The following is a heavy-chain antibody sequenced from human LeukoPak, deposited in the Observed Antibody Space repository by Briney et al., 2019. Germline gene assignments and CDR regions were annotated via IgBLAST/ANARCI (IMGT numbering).Heavy chain of an antibody. Sequence: PSETLSLTCTVSGGSISSSSYYWGWIRQPPGKGLEWIGSIYYSGSTYYNPSLKSRVTISVDTSKNQFSLKLSSVTAADTAVYYCARHGSNYDFWSGYYTPHFDYWGQGTLVTVSS. CDR3: ARHGSNYDFWSGYYTPHFDY. V-gene: IGHV4-39*01. CDR2: IYYSGST. D-gene: IGHD3-3*01. J-gene: IGHJ4*02. CDR1: GGSISSSSYY.